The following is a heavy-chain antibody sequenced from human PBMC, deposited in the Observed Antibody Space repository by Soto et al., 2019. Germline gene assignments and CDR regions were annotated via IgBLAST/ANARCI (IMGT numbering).Heavy chain of an antibody. CDR2: IYYSGST. V-gene: IGHV4-39*01. D-gene: IGHD3-9*01. J-gene: IGHJ5*02. Sequence: PSETLSLSCTVSGGSISSSSYYWGWIRQPPGKGLEWIGSIYYSGSTYYNPSLKSRVTISVDTSKNQFSLKLSSVTAADTAVYYCARGPALRYFDRNNWFDPWGQGTLVTVSS. CDR3: ARGPALRYFDRNNWFDP. CDR1: GGSISSSSYY.